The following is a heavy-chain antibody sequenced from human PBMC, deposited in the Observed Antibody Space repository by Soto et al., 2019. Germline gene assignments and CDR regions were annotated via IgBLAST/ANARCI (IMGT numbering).Heavy chain of an antibody. Sequence: SVEVSCKASGGTFSSYAISWVRQAPGHGLEWMGGIIPIFGTANYAQKFQGRVTITAEESTSPAYMELTSLRSEDTAVYYCARGRVLRYFDCLGFRYSSGMDVWG. J-gene: IGHJ6*02. CDR1: GGTFSSYA. CDR2: IIPIFGTA. D-gene: IGHD3-9*01. V-gene: IGHV1-69*13. CDR3: ARGRVLRYFDCLGFRYSSGMDV.